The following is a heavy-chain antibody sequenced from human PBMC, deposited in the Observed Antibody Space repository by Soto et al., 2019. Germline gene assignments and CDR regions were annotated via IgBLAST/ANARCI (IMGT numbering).Heavy chain of an antibody. D-gene: IGHD3-10*01. CDR3: ARTGYGSGRTWFDP. CDR1: GDSMSNSNYY. J-gene: IGHJ5*02. Sequence: SETLSLTCTISGDSMSNSNYYWGWIRQPPGKGLEWIGSIYYSGSTYYNPSLKSRVTISVDTSRNQFSLKLRSVTAGDTAVYHCARTGYGSGRTWFDPWGQGTLVTVSS. CDR2: IYYSGST. V-gene: IGHV4-39*01.